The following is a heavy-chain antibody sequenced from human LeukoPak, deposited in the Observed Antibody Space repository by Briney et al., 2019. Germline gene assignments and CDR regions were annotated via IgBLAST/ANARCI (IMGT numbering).Heavy chain of an antibody. CDR2: IYYTGST. CDR1: GRSISSFY. J-gene: IGHJ4*02. Sequence: SETLFLTCTVSGRSISSFYWSWIRQPPGQGLEWLGYIYYTGSTNYNPSLKSRVTISVGTSKNRFSLKLSSVTAADTAVYYCAITRGYSYGYLDYWGQGTLVTVSS. D-gene: IGHD5-18*01. CDR3: AITRGYSYGYLDY. V-gene: IGHV4-59*08.